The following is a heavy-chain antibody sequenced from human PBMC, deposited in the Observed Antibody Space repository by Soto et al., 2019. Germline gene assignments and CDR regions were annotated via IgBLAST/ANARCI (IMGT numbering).Heavy chain of an antibody. CDR2: LSGTGDSA. CDR1: GFTFSSYA. Sequence: EVQLLESGGGLVQPGGSLRLSCAASGFTFSSYALSWVRQAPGKGLEWVSALSGTGDSADYANSVKGRFTISRDDSKTTLYLVMSSLRVEDTAIYYCARDNGNYGLGSFAHWGQGTLVTVSS. D-gene: IGHD3-10*01. V-gene: IGHV3-23*01. J-gene: IGHJ4*02. CDR3: ARDNGNYGLGSFAH.